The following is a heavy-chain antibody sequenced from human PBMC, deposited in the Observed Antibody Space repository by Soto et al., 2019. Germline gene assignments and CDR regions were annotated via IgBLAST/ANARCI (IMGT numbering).Heavy chain of an antibody. V-gene: IGHV3-48*02. CDR2: ISSSSSTI. D-gene: IGHD3-10*01. J-gene: IGHJ6*02. Sequence: GGSLRLSCAASGFTFSSYSMNWVRQAPGKGLEWVSYISSSSSTIYYADSVKGRFTISRDNAKNSLYLQMNSLRDEDTAVYYCARDRWEGSGSDYYYYYGMDVWGQGTTVTVSS. CDR1: GFTFSSYS. CDR3: ARDRWEGSGSDYYYYYGMDV.